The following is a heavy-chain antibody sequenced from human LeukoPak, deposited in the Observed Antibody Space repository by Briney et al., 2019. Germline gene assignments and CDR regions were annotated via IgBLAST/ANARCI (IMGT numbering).Heavy chain of an antibody. Sequence: PSETLSLTCTVSGGSISSGDYYWSWIRQPAGKGLEWIGRIYTAGSTNYKPSLNSRVTMSIDTSKNQFSLRLSSVTAADTAVYFCAREHSGYDRADSWGQGTLVTVSS. CDR2: IYTAGST. J-gene: IGHJ4*02. CDR1: GGSISSGDYY. V-gene: IGHV4-61*02. CDR3: AREHSGYDRADS. D-gene: IGHD5-12*01.